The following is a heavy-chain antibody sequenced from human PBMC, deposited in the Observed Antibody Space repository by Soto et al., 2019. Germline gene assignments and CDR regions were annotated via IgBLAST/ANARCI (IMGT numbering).Heavy chain of an antibody. CDR3: ASLTVPYYFDY. CDR1: GGSISSYY. J-gene: IGHJ4*02. Sequence: SETLSLTCTVSGGSISSYYWSWIRQPPGKGLEWIGYIYYSGSTNYNPSLKSRVTISVDTSKNQFSLKLSSVTAADTAVYYCASLTVPYYFDYWGQGTLVTVSS. V-gene: IGHV4-59*01. CDR2: IYYSGST. D-gene: IGHD3-9*01.